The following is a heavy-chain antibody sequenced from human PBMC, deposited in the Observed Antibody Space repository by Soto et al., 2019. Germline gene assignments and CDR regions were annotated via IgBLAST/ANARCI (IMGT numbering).Heavy chain of an antibody. CDR3: TTDGWVAVAGPSGY. J-gene: IGHJ4*02. CDR2: IKSKTDGGTT. Sequence: EVQLVESGGGLVKPGGSLRLSCAASGFTFSNAWMNWVRQAPGKGLEWVGRIKSKTDGGTTDYAAPVKGRFTISRDDSKNTLYLQMNSLKTEDTAVYCCTTDGWVAVAGPSGYWGQGTLVTVSS. CDR1: GFTFSNAW. D-gene: IGHD6-19*01. V-gene: IGHV3-15*07.